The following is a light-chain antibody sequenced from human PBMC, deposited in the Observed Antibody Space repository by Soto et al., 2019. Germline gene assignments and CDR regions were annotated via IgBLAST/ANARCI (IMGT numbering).Light chain of an antibody. Sequence: DIQMTQSPSTLSASVGDRVTITCRASQSISSWLSWYQQKPGKAPKLLIYDASSLESGVPSGFSGSGSGTEFSLTISSLQPDDFATYYCQQYNSYSIFTFGPGTKVDIK. V-gene: IGKV1-5*01. CDR3: QQYNSYSIFT. CDR2: DAS. J-gene: IGKJ3*01. CDR1: QSISSW.